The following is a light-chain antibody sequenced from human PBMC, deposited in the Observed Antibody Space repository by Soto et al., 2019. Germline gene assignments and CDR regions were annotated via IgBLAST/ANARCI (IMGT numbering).Light chain of an antibody. V-gene: IGKV3-15*01. J-gene: IGKJ1*01. CDR3: QQYSNWPRT. CDR2: GAS. CDR1: QSVSSSY. Sequence: EIVLTQSPGTLSLSPGDRATLSCRASQSVSSSYLAWYQKKPGQAPRILIYGASTRATGIPARFSGSGSGTEFNLTISSLQSEDVAVYYCQQYSNWPRTFGQGTKVDIK.